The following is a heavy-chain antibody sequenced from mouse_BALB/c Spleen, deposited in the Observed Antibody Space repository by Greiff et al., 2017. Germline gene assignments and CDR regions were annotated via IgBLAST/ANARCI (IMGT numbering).Heavy chain of an antibody. CDR2: INPYNDGT. D-gene: IGHD1-1*01. Sequence: VQLQQSGPELVKPGASVKMSCKASGYTFTSYVMHWVKQKPGQGLEWIGYINPYNDGTKYNEKFKGKATLTSDKSSSTAYMELSSLTSVDSAVDYCARKELGGSSPFDYWGQGTTLTVSS. CDR3: ARKELGGSSPFDY. J-gene: IGHJ2*01. V-gene: IGHV1-14*01. CDR1: GYTFTSYV.